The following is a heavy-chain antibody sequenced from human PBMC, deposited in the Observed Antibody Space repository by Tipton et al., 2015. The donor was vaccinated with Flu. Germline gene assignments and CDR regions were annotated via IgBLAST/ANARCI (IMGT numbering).Heavy chain of an antibody. V-gene: IGHV1-69*12. CDR1: GGTFSSYA. D-gene: IGHD1-26*01. J-gene: IGHJ4*02. CDR2: IIPIFGTA. Sequence: QVQLVQSGAEVKKPGSSVKVSCKASGGTFSSYAISWVRQAPGQGLEWMGGIIPIFGTANYAQKFQGRVTITADESTSTAYMELSSLRSEDTAVYYCAREPIGVIVGAPLRHYFDYWGQGTLVTVSS. CDR3: AREPIGVIVGAPLRHYFDY.